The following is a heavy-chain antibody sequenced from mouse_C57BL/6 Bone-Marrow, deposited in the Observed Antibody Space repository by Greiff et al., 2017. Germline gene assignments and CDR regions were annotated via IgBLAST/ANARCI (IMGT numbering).Heavy chain of an antibody. Sequence: EVQVVESGGGLVKPGGSLKLSCAASGFTFSSYAMSWVRQTPEKRLEWVATISDGGSYTYYPDNVKGRFTISRDNAKNNLYLHMSHLKSEDTAMYYCANYGSSRYWYFDVWGTGTTVTVSS. CDR1: GFTFSSYA. V-gene: IGHV5-4*01. CDR3: ANYGSSRYWYFDV. CDR2: ISDGGSYT. D-gene: IGHD1-1*01. J-gene: IGHJ1*03.